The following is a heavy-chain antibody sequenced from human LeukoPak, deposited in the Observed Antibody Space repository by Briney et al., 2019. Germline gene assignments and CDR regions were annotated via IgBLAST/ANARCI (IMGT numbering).Heavy chain of an antibody. CDR2: IDQSGNEK. V-gene: IGHV3-7*01. J-gene: IGHJ4*02. CDR1: GFIFSRYW. D-gene: IGHD6-13*01. Sequence: GGSLRLSCAASGFIFSRYWMTLVRQAPGKGLEWVANIDQSGNEKFYVDSVKGRFTISRDNSKNSLYLQLNSLRVEDTAVYYCARDQGAAGDFWGQGTLVTVSS. CDR3: ARDQGAAGDF.